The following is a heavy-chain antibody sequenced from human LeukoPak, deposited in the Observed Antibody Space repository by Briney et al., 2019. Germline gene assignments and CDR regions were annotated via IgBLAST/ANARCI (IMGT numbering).Heavy chain of an antibody. D-gene: IGHD2-2*01. CDR1: GGSFSGYY. CDR3: ARHEGIVVVPAANNWFDP. CDR2: IIHSGST. J-gene: IGHJ5*02. Sequence: SETLSLTCAVYGGSFSGYYWSWIRQPPGKGLEWIGEIIHSGSTNYNPSLKSRVTISVDTSKNQFSLKLSSVTAADTAVYYCARHEGIVVVPAANNWFDPWGQGTLVTVSS. V-gene: IGHV4-34*12.